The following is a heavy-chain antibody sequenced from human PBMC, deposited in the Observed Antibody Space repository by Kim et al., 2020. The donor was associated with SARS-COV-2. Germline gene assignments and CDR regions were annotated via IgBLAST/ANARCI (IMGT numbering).Heavy chain of an antibody. Sequence: TYTNPSLKSRVTMSVDTSKNQFSLKLRAVTATDTAVYYCAREDYSGSYYSWGQGTKVSVSS. CDR3: AREDYSGSYYS. D-gene: IGHD1-26*01. CDR2: T. J-gene: IGHJ3*01. V-gene: IGHV4-30-2*04.